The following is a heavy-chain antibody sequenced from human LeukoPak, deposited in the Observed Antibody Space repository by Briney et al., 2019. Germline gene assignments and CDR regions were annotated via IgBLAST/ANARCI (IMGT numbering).Heavy chain of an antibody. CDR2: IKQDGSEK. CDR3: AKVKTPYYYGSGSYYFDY. Sequence: GGSLRLSCAASGFTFDDYGMSWVRQAPGKGLEWVANIKQDGSEKYYVDSVKGRFTISRDNAKNSLYLQMNSLRAEDTALYYCAKVKTPYYYGSGSYYFDYWGQGTLVTVSS. J-gene: IGHJ4*02. V-gene: IGHV3-7*03. D-gene: IGHD3-10*01. CDR1: GFTFDDYG.